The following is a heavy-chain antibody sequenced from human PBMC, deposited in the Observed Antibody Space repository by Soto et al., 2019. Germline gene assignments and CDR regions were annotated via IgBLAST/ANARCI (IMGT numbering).Heavy chain of an antibody. Sequence: ASVKVSCKASGYAFTSYDINWVRQATGQGLEWMGWMNPNSGNTGYAQKFQGRVTMTRNTSISTAYMGLSSLRSEDTAVYYCARGLSKWLVQSWFDPWGQGTLVTVSS. CDR3: ARGLSKWLVQSWFDP. CDR1: GYAFTSYD. V-gene: IGHV1-8*01. J-gene: IGHJ5*02. D-gene: IGHD6-19*01. CDR2: MNPNSGNT.